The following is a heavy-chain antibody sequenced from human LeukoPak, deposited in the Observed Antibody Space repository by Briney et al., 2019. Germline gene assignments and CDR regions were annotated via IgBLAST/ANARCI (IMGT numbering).Heavy chain of an antibody. Sequence: ASVKVSCKASGYTFTSYAMNWVRQAPGQGLEWMGWINTNTGNPTYAQGFTGRFVFSLDPSLSTAYLQISSLKAEDTAVYYCARAVGPRGWFDPWGQGTLVTVSS. CDR3: ARAVGPRGWFDP. CDR1: GYTFTSYA. J-gene: IGHJ5*02. V-gene: IGHV7-4-1*02. CDR2: INTNTGNP.